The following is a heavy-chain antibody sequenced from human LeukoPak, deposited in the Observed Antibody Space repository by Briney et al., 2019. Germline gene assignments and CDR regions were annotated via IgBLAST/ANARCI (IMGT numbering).Heavy chain of an antibody. D-gene: IGHD3-9*01. Sequence: SETLSLTCTVSGGSISSYYWSWIRQPPGKGLEWIGYIYYSGSTNYNPSLKSRVTISVDTSKNQFSLKLSSVTAADTAVYYCAGKLRYFDWDHRGAFDIWGQGTMVTVSS. CDR2: IYYSGST. CDR3: AGKLRYFDWDHRGAFDI. CDR1: GGSISSYY. J-gene: IGHJ3*02. V-gene: IGHV4-59*08.